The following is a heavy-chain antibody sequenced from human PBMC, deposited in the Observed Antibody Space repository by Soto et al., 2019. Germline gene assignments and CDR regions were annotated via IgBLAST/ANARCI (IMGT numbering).Heavy chain of an antibody. CDR2: ISSGSSDT. V-gene: IGHV3-11*06. CDR1: GFTFFNYY. J-gene: IGHJ4*02. CDR3: VRDIARVGDTYYYDY. Sequence: PGGSLRLSCAASGFTFFNYYTSWVRQAPGKGLEWLSYISSGSSDTNYADSVRGRFTISRDNAKNSLYLQMNDLRADDTAVYYCVRDIARVGDTYYYDYWGQGTLVTVSS. D-gene: IGHD1-26*01.